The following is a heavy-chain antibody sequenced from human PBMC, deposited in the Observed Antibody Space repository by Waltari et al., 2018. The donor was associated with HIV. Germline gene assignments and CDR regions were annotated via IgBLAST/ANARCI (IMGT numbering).Heavy chain of an antibody. V-gene: IGHV4-39*01. D-gene: IGHD3-10*01. J-gene: IGHJ4*02. Sequence: QLQMQESGPGLVKPSETLSLTCSVSGDSISDTPFYCGWIRQPPGKGLEWIGSISYSGTTYSKASLSSRVSVSVDTPKNQFSLHLRSVTAADTAVYYCVRHWVYGSVLSSIRTFDNWGQGTLVTVSS. CDR3: VRHWVYGSVLSSIRTFDN. CDR2: ISYSGTT. CDR1: GDSISDTPFY.